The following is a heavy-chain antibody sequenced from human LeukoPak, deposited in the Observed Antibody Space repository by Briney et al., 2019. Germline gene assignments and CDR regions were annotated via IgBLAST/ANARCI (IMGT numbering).Heavy chain of an antibody. V-gene: IGHV3-66*02. CDR3: ASTGFVVVPAAPENYFDY. J-gene: IGHJ4*02. CDR1: GFTVSSNY. CDR2: IYSGGST. D-gene: IGHD2-2*01. Sequence: GGSLRLSCAASGFTVSSNYMSWVRQAPGKGLEWVSVIYSGGSTYYADSVEGRFAISRDNSKNTLYLQMNSLRAEDTAVYYCASTGFVVVPAAPENYFDYWGQGTLVTVSS.